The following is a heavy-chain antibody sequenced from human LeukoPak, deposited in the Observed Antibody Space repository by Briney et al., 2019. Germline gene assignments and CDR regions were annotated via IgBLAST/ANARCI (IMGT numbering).Heavy chain of an antibody. V-gene: IGHV4-34*01. CDR3: ARAKSGYYLSGLFDY. J-gene: IGHJ4*02. CDR2: INHSGST. D-gene: IGHD3-22*01. Sequence: SETLSLTCAVYGGSFSGYYWSWIRQPPGKGREWIGEINHSGSTNYNPSLKSRVTISVDTSKNQFSLKLSSVTAADTAVYYCARAKSGYYLSGLFDYWGQGTLVTVSS. CDR1: GGSFSGYY.